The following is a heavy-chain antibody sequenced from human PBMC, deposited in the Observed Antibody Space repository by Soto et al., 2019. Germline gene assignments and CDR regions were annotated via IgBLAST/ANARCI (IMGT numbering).Heavy chain of an antibody. J-gene: IGHJ6*02. Sequence: QVQLVQSGAEVKKPGSSVKVSCKASGGTFSSYAISWVRQAPGQGLEWMGGIIPIFGTANYAQKFQGRVTITADKSTSTAYMELSSLRSEDTAVYYCARDRVVVPAAIDYYYYGMDVWGQGTTVTVSS. D-gene: IGHD2-2*01. CDR3: ARDRVVVPAAIDYYYYGMDV. CDR2: IIPIFGTA. V-gene: IGHV1-69*06. CDR1: GGTFSSYA.